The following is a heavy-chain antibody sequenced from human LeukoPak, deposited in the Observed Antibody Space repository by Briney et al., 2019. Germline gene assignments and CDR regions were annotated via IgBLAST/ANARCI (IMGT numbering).Heavy chain of an antibody. D-gene: IGHD7-27*01. V-gene: IGHV2-5*02. CDR1: GFSLSTSGVG. CDR3: AHVGMDGHYFDY. J-gene: IGHJ4*02. CDR2: IYWDDDK. Sequence: SGPTLVKPTQTLTLTCTFSGFSLSTSGVGVSWIRQPPGKALEWLALIYWDDDKRYSPSLKSRLTITKDTSKNQVVLTMTSMDPVDTATYYCAHVGMDGHYFDYWGQGTLVTVSS.